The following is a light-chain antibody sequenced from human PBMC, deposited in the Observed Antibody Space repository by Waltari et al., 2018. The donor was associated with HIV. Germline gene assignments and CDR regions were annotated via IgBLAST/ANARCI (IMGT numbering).Light chain of an antibody. CDR3: ATWDASLNGRV. Sequence: QSMLPQPPSASGTPGQRVTISCSGSSSNIGRNTVNWYQQLPGTAPTLLIYRSKHRPSGVPDRFSGSKSGTSASRAISGLQSGDEADYYCATWDASLNGRVFGGGTKLTGL. CDR2: RSK. J-gene: IGLJ3*02. V-gene: IGLV1-44*01. CDR1: SSNIGRNT.